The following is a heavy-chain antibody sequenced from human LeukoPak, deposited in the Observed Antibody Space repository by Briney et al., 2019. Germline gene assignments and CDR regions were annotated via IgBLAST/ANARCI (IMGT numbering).Heavy chain of an antibody. CDR2: IYYSGST. CDR1: GGSFSGYY. D-gene: IGHD3-22*01. Sequence: PSETLSLTCAVYGGSFSGYYWSWIRQPPGKGLEWIGYIYYSGSTNYNPSLKSRVTISVDTSKNQFSLKLSSVTAADTAVYYCARGNYYDSSFPLDYWGQGTLVTASS. J-gene: IGHJ4*02. CDR3: ARGNYYDSSFPLDY. V-gene: IGHV4-59*01.